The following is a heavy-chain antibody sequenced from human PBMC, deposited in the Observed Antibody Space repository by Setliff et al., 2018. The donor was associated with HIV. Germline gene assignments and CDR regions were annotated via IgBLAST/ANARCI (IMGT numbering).Heavy chain of an antibody. V-gene: IGHV4-34*01. J-gene: IGHJ3*02. Sequence: NPSETLSLTCAIYGGSFNVYSWSWIRQPPGKGLEWIGEINQSGNTKYNPSLKSRVSISVDTSKAQFTLDLASVTAADMAVYYCARTAPPRIAAPYNDPFDIWGQGTMVTVSS. CDR2: INQSGNT. CDR3: ARTAPPRIAAPYNDPFDI. D-gene: IGHD6-13*01. CDR1: GGSFNVYS.